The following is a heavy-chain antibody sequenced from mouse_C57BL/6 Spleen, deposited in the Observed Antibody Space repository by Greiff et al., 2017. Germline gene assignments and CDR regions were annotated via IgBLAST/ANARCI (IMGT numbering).Heavy chain of an antibody. Sequence: VQLQQSGPELVKPGASVKISCKASGYAFSSSWMNWVKQRPGKGLEWIGRIYPGDGDTNYNEKFKGKATLTADKSSSTAYVQLSSLTSEDSAVYFCARGFDYWGQGTTLTVSS. V-gene: IGHV1-82*01. CDR1: GYAFSSSW. CDR2: IYPGDGDT. CDR3: ARGFDY. J-gene: IGHJ2*01.